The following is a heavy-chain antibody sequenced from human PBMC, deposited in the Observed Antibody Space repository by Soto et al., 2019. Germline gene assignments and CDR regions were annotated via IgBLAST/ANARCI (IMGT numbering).Heavy chain of an antibody. D-gene: IGHD4-17*01. Sequence: EVQLLESGGGLVQPGGSLRLSCAASGFTFSSYAMSWVRQAPGKGLEWVSAISGSGGSTYYADSVKGRFTISRDNSKNTLYLQMNSLRAEDTAVYYSAQDYGDYGGCFDYWGQRTLVTVSS. CDR1: GFTFSSYA. CDR2: ISGSGGST. J-gene: IGHJ4*02. CDR3: AQDYGDYGGCFDY. V-gene: IGHV3-23*01.